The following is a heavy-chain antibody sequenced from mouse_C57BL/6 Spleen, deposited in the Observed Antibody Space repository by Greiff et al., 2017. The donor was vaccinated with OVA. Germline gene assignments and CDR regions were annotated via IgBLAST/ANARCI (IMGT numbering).Heavy chain of an antibody. Sequence: QVQLKESGPELVKPGASVKISCKASGYAFSSSWMNWVKQRPGKGLEWIGRIYPGDGDTNYNGKFKGKATLTADKSSSTAYMQLSSLTSEDSAGYFGEREVYSNYVSFAYWGQGTRVTVAA. J-gene: IGHJ3*01. CDR1: GYAFSSSW. D-gene: IGHD2-5*01. V-gene: IGHV1-82*01. CDR3: EREVYSNYVSFAY. CDR2: IYPGDGDT.